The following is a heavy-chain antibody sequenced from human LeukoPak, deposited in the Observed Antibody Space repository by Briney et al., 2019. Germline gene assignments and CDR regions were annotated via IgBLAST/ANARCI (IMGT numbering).Heavy chain of an antibody. V-gene: IGHV3-30*04. CDR1: GFTFSNYA. CDR2: ISYDGSNK. J-gene: IGHJ4*02. CDR3: ARAESGYCSSTSCYVGGGDY. D-gene: IGHD2-2*01. Sequence: PGRSLRLSCAASGFTFSNYAMHWVRQAPGKGLEWVAVISYDGSNKYYADSVKGRFTISRDNSKNTLYLQMNSLRAEDTAVYYCARAESGYCSSTSCYVGGGDYWGQGTLVTVSS.